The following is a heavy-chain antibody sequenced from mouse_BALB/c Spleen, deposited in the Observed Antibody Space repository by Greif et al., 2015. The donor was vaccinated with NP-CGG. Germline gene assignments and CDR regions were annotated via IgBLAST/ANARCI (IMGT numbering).Heavy chain of an antibody. D-gene: IGHD2-12*01. CDR3: ARSDDGGFAY. J-gene: IGHJ3*01. Sequence: QVQLQQSGAELAKPGASVKMSCKASGHTFTSYWMHWVKQRPGQGLEWIGYINPSAGYTEYNQKFKDKATLTADKSSSTAYMQLSSLTSEDSAVYYCARSDDGGFAYWGQGTLVTVSA. CDR2: INPSAGYT. V-gene: IGHV1-7*01. CDR1: GHTFTSYW.